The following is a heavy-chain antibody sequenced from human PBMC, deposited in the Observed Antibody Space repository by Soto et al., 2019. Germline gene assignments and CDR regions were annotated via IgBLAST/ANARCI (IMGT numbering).Heavy chain of an antibody. J-gene: IGHJ4*02. CDR1: GGTFSSYA. D-gene: IGHD3-22*01. CDR3: ARLPYYYDSSGYYDY. CDR2: IIPIFGTA. V-gene: IGHV1-69*13. Sequence: GASVKVSCKASGGTFSSYAISWVRQAPGQGLEWMGGIIPIFGTANYAQKFQGRVTITADESTSTAYMELSSLRSEDTAVYYCARLPYYYDSSGYYDYWGQGTLVTVS.